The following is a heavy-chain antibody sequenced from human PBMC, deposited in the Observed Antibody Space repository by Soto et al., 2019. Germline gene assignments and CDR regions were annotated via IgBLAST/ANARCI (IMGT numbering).Heavy chain of an antibody. J-gene: IGHJ4*02. V-gene: IGHV3-9*01. D-gene: IGHD6-19*01. Sequence: EVQLVESGGGLVQHARSLRLSCAASGFTFDDYAMHWVRQAPGKGLEWVSGISWNSGSIGYADSVKGRFPISRDNAKNSLYLQMNSRRAEDTALYYCAKDIGDGQWLVRGFDYLGQGTLVTVSS. CDR2: ISWNSGSI. CDR3: AKDIGDGQWLVRGFDY. CDR1: GFTFDDYA.